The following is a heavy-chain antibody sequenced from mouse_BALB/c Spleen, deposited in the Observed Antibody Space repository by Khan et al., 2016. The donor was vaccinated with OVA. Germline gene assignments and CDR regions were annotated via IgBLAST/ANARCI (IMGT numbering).Heavy chain of an antibody. CDR2: INTETGEP. CDR1: GYTFTDYS. CDR3: ARDRYDYFDY. D-gene: IGHD2-14*01. Sequence: LVESGPELKKPGETVKISCKASGYTFTDYSMHWVKQAPGKGLKWMGWINTETGEPTYADDFKGRFAFSSETSASTAYLQINNLKNEDTATYFCARDRYDYFDYWGQGTTLTVSS. J-gene: IGHJ2*01. V-gene: IGHV9-2-1*01.